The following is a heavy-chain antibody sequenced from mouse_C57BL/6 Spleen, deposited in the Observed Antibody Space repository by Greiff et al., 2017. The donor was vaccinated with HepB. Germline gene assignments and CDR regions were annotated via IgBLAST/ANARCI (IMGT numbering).Heavy chain of an antibody. CDR1: GYTFTSYW. CDR2: IDPSDSYT. Sequence: QVQLQQPGAELVKPGASVKLSCKASGYTFTSYWMQWVKQSPGQGLEWIGEIDPSDSYTNYNQKFKGKATLTVDTSSSTAYMQLSSLTSEDSAVYYCARRGPYSNSFAYWGQGTLVTVSA. J-gene: IGHJ3*01. V-gene: IGHV1-50*01. D-gene: IGHD2-5*01. CDR3: ARRGPYSNSFAY.